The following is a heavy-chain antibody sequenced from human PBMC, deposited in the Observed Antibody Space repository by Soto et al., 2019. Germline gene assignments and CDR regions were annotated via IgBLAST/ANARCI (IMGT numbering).Heavy chain of an antibody. CDR2: INHSGST. Sequence: SETLSLTCAVYGGSFSGYYWSWIRQPPGKGLEWIGEINHSGSTNYNPSLKSRVTISVDTSKNQFSLKLSSVTAADTAVYYCARGQAAAGLFDYWGQGTLVTVSS. CDR1: GGSFSGYY. D-gene: IGHD6-13*01. CDR3: ARGQAAAGLFDY. J-gene: IGHJ4*02. V-gene: IGHV4-34*01.